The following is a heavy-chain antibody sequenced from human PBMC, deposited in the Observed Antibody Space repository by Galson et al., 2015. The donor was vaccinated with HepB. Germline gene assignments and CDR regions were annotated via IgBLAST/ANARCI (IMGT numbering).Heavy chain of an antibody. CDR1: GYTFIDYY. V-gene: IGHV1-2*02. Sequence: SVKVSCKASGYTFIDYYIHWVRQAPGQGLEWMAWINPNSGATGYARKFQGTVTMTRDTSISTAYMELTSLKSDDTAVYYCTRGRPVSGGDHHREDCWGQGTLVTVSS. CDR3: TRGRPVSGGDHHREDC. D-gene: IGHD3-10*01. J-gene: IGHJ4*02. CDR2: INPNSGAT.